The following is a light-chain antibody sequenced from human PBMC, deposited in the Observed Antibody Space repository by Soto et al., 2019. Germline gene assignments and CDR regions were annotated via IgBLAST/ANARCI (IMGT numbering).Light chain of an antibody. Sequence: EIVLTQSPATLSLSPGERATLSCRASQSVSSYLAWYQQKPGQAPRLLISGTFSRDPGIPDRFSGSGSGTDFTLTISRLEPEDFAVYYCHQYGNSPQTFGQGTKVDIK. V-gene: IGKV3-20*01. CDR2: GTF. J-gene: IGKJ1*01. CDR1: QSVSSY. CDR3: HQYGNSPQT.